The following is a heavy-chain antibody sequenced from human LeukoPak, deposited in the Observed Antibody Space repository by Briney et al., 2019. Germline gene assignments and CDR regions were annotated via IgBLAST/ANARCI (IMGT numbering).Heavy chain of an antibody. CDR3: ARDVDHSSSWYEWFDP. D-gene: IGHD6-13*01. Sequence: SETLSLTCTVSGGSIGSYYWSWIRQPPGKGLEWIGYIYYSGSTNYNPSLKSRVTISVDTSKNQFSLKLTSVTAADTAVYYCARDVDHSSSWYEWFDPWGQGTLVTVSS. CDR2: IYYSGST. V-gene: IGHV4-59*01. CDR1: GGSIGSYY. J-gene: IGHJ5*02.